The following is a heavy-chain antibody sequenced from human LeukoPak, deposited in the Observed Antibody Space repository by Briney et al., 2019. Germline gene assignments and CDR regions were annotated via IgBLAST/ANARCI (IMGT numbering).Heavy chain of an antibody. J-gene: IGHJ4*02. CDR2: ISSTSNYI. CDR1: GFTFSTYS. V-gene: IGHV3-21*01. Sequence: GGSLRLSCPASGFTFSTYSMNWVRQAPGKGLEWVSSISSTSNYIYYADSVKGRFTISRDNSKNTLYLQMNSLRAEDTAVYYCARIAARRPPVDYWGQGTLVTVSS. D-gene: IGHD6-6*01. CDR3: ARIAARRPPVDY.